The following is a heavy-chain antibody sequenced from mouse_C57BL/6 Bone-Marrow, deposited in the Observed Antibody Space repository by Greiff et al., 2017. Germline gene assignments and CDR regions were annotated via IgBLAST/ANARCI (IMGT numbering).Heavy chain of an antibody. CDR2: IDPANGNT. V-gene: IGHV14-3*01. CDR3: ARGDALEC. CDR1: GFNIKNTY. Sequence: EVQLVESVAELVRPGASVKLSCTASGFNIKNTYMHWVKQRPEQGLEWIGRIDPANGNTKYAPKFQGKATITADTYSNTAYLRLSSLTSEDTAIYSSARGDALECWGQGTTLTGSS. J-gene: IGHJ2*01.